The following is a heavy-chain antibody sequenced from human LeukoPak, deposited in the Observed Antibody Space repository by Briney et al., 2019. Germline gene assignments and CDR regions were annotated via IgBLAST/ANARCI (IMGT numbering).Heavy chain of an antibody. D-gene: IGHD3-3*01. CDR1: GFKFTNAW. V-gene: IGHV3-15*01. CDR2: IKSKTDGGTT. Sequence: PGGSLRLSCAASGFKFTNAWMSWVRQAPGKGLEWVGRIKSKTDGGTTDYAAPVKGRFTISRDDSKNTLYLQMNSLKTEDTAVYYCTTRLGYDFWSGYYLGDFDYWGQGTLVTVSS. J-gene: IGHJ4*02. CDR3: TTRLGYDFWSGYYLGDFDY.